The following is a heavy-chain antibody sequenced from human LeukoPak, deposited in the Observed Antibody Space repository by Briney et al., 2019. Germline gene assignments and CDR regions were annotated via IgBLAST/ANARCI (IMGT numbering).Heavy chain of an antibody. CDR3: ASDKGYSNNYFDY. J-gene: IGHJ4*01. Sequence: SSETLSLTCTVSGGSISTTGHYWAWIRQPPGKGLEWIASIYYSGSTYYNSSLKSRVTISVDTSRNQFSLKLSSVTAADTALYYCASDKGYSNNYFDYWGQGTLVTVSS. CDR1: GGSISTTGHY. D-gene: IGHD6-13*01. CDR2: IYYSGST. V-gene: IGHV4-39*01.